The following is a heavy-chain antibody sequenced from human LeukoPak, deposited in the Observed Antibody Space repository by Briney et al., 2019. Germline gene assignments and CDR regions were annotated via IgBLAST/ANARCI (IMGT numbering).Heavy chain of an antibody. CDR2: IYSGGST. D-gene: IGHD6-13*01. CDR1: GFTVSSNY. V-gene: IGHV3-66*01. J-gene: IGHJ4*02. CDR3: ARAGYSSSWYRYFDY. Sequence: GGSLRLSCAASGFTVSSNYMSWVRQAPGKGLEWVSVIYSGGSTYYADSVKGRFTISRDNSKNTLYLQMNSLRAEDTAVYYCARAGYSSSWYRYFDYWGQGTLVTVPS.